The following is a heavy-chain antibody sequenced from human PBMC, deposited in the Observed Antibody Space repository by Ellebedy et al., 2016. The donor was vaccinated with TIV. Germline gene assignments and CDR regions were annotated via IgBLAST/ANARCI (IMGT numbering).Heavy chain of an antibody. D-gene: IGHD1-26*01. CDR1: GYTLSNYA. CDR2: ISAYNDNT. CDR3: ARDATVGNTRKRGNWFDP. J-gene: IGHJ5*02. Sequence: AASVKVSCKASGYTLSNYAITWLRQAPGQGLEWMGWISAYNDNTNYAQKVQDRVTLTRDTSTNTVYMELTSLTSDDTAVYYCARDATVGNTRKRGNWFDPWGQGTLVTVSS. V-gene: IGHV1-18*04.